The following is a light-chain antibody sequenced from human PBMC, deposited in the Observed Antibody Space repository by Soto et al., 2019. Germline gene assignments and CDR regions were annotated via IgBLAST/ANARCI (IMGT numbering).Light chain of an antibody. V-gene: IGKV3-15*01. Sequence: EIVMTQSPATLSVSPGERATLSCRASQSVSSNLAWYQQKPGQAPRLLIYGASTRATGIPARFSGSGSGTEFTLTISSLQSEDFAVYYCQQYDSSSITFGQGTRLEIK. CDR2: GAS. J-gene: IGKJ5*01. CDR3: QQYDSSSIT. CDR1: QSVSSN.